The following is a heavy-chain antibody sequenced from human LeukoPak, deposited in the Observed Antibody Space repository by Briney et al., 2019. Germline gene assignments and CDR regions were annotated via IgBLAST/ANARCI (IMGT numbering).Heavy chain of an antibody. Sequence: PSETLSLTCTVSGGSISSSSYYWGWIRQPPGKGLEWIGSIYYSGSTYYNPSLKSRVTISVDTSKNQFSLKLSSVTAADTAVYYCARHGIVVVTAIPRPLYYFDYWGQGTLVTVSS. CDR3: ARHGIVVVTAIPRPLYYFDY. CDR2: IYYSGST. D-gene: IGHD2-21*02. CDR1: GGSISSSSYY. V-gene: IGHV4-39*01. J-gene: IGHJ4*02.